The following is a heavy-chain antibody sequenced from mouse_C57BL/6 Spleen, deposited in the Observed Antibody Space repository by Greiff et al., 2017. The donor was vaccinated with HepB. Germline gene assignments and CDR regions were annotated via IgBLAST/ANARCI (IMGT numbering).Heavy chain of an antibody. V-gene: IGHV1-42*01. CDR3: ARGDYDGSRLKY. D-gene: IGHD2-4*01. CDR1: GYSFTGYY. Sequence: VQLQQSGPELVKPGASVKISCKASGYSFTGYYMNWVKQSPEKSLEWIGEINPSTGGTTYNQKFKAKATLTVDKSSSTAYMQLKSLTSEDSAVYYGARGDYDGSRLKYWGQGTTLTVSS. CDR2: INPSTGGT. J-gene: IGHJ2*01.